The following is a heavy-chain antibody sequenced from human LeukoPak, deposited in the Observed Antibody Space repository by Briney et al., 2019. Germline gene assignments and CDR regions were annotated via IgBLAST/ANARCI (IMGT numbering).Heavy chain of an antibody. V-gene: IGHV4-59*12. CDR2: IYYSGST. D-gene: IGHD3-3*01. CDR1: GGSISSYY. J-gene: IGHJ4*02. CDR3: ASGITIFGVAL. Sequence: PSETLSLTCTVSGGSISSYYWSWIRQPPGKGLEWIGYIYYSGSTNYNPSLKSRVTISVDTSKIQFSLKLSSVTAADTAVYYCASGITIFGVALWGQGTLVTVSS.